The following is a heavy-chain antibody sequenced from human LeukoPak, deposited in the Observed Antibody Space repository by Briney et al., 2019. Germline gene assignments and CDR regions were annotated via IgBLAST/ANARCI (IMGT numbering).Heavy chain of an antibody. CDR2: IYSGGST. CDR1: GFTVSSNY. J-gene: IGHJ4*02. CDR3: ARAYYYDSSGPIDY. D-gene: IGHD3-22*01. Sequence: PGGSLRLSCAASGFTVSSNYMSWVRQAPGKGLEWVSVIYSGGSTYYADSVKGRFTISRDNSKNTLYLQMNSLRAEDTAVYYCARAYYYDSSGPIDYWGQGTLVTVSS. V-gene: IGHV3-53*01.